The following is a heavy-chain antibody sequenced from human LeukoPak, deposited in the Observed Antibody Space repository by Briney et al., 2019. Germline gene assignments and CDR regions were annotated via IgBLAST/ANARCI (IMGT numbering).Heavy chain of an antibody. D-gene: IGHD3-22*01. V-gene: IGHV3-23*01. J-gene: IGHJ4*02. Sequence: GGSLRLSCAASGFTFSSYAVSWVRQAPGKGLEWVSAISGSGGSTYYADSVKGRFTISRDNSKNTLYLQMNSLRAEDTAVYYCAKDHTKYYYDSSGYYSYWGQGTLVTVSS. CDR2: ISGSGGST. CDR3: AKDHTKYYYDSSGYYSY. CDR1: GFTFSSYA.